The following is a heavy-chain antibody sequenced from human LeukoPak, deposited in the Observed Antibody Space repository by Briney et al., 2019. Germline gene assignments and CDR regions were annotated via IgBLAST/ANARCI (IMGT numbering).Heavy chain of an antibody. J-gene: IGHJ3*02. V-gene: IGHV3-21*01. Sequence: GGSLRLSCAASGFKFSSYSMKWVCQAPGKGLEWVSFISSSSSYIYYADSLKGRFTISRDNAKNTLYLQMNSLRAEDTAVYYCARAGNLYCSSTSCPRAFDIWGQGTMVTVSS. D-gene: IGHD2-2*01. CDR3: ARAGNLYCSSTSCPRAFDI. CDR2: ISSSSSYI. CDR1: GFKFSSYS.